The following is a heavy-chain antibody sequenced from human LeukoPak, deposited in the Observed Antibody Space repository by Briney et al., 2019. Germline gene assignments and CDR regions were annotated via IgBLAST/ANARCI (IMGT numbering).Heavy chain of an antibody. CDR3: ARGRDTIFGVVIKYNWFDP. D-gene: IGHD3-3*01. Sequence: SQTLSLTCTVSGGSISSGDYYWSWIRQPPGKGLEWIGYIYYSGSTYYNPSLKSRVTISVDTSKNQFSLKLSSVTAADTAVYYCARGRDTIFGVVIKYNWFDPWGQGTLVTVSS. CDR2: IYYSGST. CDR1: GGSISSGDYY. V-gene: IGHV4-30-4*01. J-gene: IGHJ5*02.